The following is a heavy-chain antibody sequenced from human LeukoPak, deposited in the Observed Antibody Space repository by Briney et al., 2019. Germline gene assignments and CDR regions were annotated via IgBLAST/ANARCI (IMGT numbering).Heavy chain of an antibody. CDR1: GYSFNSHH. CDR3: ARDSGNYHYDMDV. Sequence: ASVKVSCKTSGYSFNSHHVHWVRQAPGQGLEWMGINFFHDGSTSNTQKFQGRVTMTRDTSTSTVYMELSSLRSEDTAVYYCARDSGNYHYDMDVWGQGTTVIASS. J-gene: IGHJ6*02. V-gene: IGHV1-46*02. D-gene: IGHD3-10*01. CDR2: NFFHDGST.